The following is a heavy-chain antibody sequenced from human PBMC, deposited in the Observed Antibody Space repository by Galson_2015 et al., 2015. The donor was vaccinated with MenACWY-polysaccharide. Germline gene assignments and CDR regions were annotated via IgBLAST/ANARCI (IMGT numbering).Heavy chain of an antibody. CDR2: IYSGGST. Sequence: SLRLSCAASGFTVSSNYMSWVRQAPGKGLEWVSVIYSGGSTYYADSVKGRFTISRDNSKNTLYLQMNSLRAEDTAVYYCAREREEDSSGYDGNYYYYMDVWGKGTTVTVSS. CDR1: GFTVSSNY. D-gene: IGHD3-22*01. CDR3: AREREEDSSGYDGNYYYYMDV. V-gene: IGHV3-53*01. J-gene: IGHJ6*03.